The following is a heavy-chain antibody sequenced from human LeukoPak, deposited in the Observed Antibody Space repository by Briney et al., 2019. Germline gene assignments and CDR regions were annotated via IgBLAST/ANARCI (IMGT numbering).Heavy chain of an antibody. CDR3: ARVGMAVGATVDY. Sequence: GGSLRLSCAASGFTFSSNSLNWVRQAPGKGLQWVSSISSSSSYIYYADSVKGRFTTSRDNAKNSLYLQMNSLRAEDTAVYYCARVGMAVGATVDYWGQGILVTVSS. D-gene: IGHD1-26*01. CDR2: ISSSSSYI. V-gene: IGHV3-21*01. J-gene: IGHJ4*02. CDR1: GFTFSSNS.